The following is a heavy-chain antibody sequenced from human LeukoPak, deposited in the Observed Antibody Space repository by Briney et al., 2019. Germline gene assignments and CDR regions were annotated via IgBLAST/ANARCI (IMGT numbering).Heavy chain of an antibody. CDR1: GFTFSSYA. CDR2: TSGPGGSR. V-gene: IGHV3-23*01. CDR3: AKKVGLVSAPLYYFDL. D-gene: IGHD6-6*01. J-gene: IGHJ4*02. Sequence: GGSLRLSCAASGFTFSSYAMSWVRQAPGKGLERVSATSGPGGSRDYAEYVKGRYTISRDNSMDTLYLQMNSLRAEYTAIYYCAKKVGLVSAPLYYFDLWGQGTLVTVSS.